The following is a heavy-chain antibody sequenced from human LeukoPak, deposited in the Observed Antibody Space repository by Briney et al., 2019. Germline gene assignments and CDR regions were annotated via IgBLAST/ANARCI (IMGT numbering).Heavy chain of an antibody. D-gene: IGHD2-2*01. CDR2: ISGSGGST. Sequence: GGSLRLSCAASGFTFSSYAMSWVRQAPGKGLEWVSAISGSGGSTYYADSVKGRFTISRDNSKNTLYLQMNSLRAEDTAVYYCAKGTVLGYCSSTSCPSIPRFDHWGQGTLVTVSS. CDR3: AKGTVLGYCSSTSCPSIPRFDH. CDR1: GFTFSSYA. J-gene: IGHJ4*02. V-gene: IGHV3-23*01.